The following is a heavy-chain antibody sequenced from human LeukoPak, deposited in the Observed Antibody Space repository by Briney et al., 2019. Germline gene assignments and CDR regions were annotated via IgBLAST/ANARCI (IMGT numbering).Heavy chain of an antibody. D-gene: IGHD6-6*01. CDR1: GSSFTSYW. CDR2: IYPGGSDT. CDR3: ARLQLGRGFVDY. V-gene: IGHV5-51*01. J-gene: IGHJ4*02. Sequence: GESLQISCRGSGSSFTSYWIGWVRQLPGKGVEWMGIIYPGGSDTRYSPSFQGQVTISADKSISTAYLQWSSLQASDTAIYYCARLQLGRGFVDYWGQGTLVTVSS.